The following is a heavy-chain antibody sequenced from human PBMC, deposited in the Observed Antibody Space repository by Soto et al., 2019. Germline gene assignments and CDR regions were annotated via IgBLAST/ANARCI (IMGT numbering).Heavy chain of an antibody. J-gene: IGHJ5*02. CDR2: MNPGSGDT. Sequence: AASVKVSCKASGYSFTNNDVTWVRHATGQGLEWMGWMNPGSGDTGYAQKFQGRVTMTRDISIATAYMELSSLRSDDTAIYYCARMATFGSLNWFDPWGQGTLVTVSS. D-gene: IGHD3-16*01. CDR1: GYSFTNND. CDR3: ARMATFGSLNWFDP. V-gene: IGHV1-8*01.